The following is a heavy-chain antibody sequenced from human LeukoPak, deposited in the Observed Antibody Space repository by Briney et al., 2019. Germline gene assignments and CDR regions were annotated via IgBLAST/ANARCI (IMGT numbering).Heavy chain of an antibody. CDR3: ARDMVAATYDI. V-gene: IGHV5-51*01. J-gene: IGHJ3*02. D-gene: IGHD2-15*01. CDR1: GYSFTSHW. Sequence: GESLKISCKGSGYGSGYSFTSHWIAWVRQMPGKGLEWMGIIYPRDSNTIYSPSFQGQVTISVDTSINTAYLQWISLKASDTAMYYCARDMVAATYDIWGQGTMVTVSS. CDR2: IYPRDSNT.